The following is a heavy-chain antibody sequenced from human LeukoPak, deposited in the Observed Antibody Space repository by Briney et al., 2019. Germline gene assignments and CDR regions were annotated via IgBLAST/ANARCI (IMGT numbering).Heavy chain of an antibody. CDR3: AKSVLWFGEFPDAFDI. J-gene: IGHJ3*02. CDR2: IYTSGST. D-gene: IGHD3-10*01. Sequence: SETLSLTCTVSGGSISSGSYYWSWIRQPAGKGLEWIGRIYTSGSTNYNPSLKSRVTISVDTFKNQFSLQLNSVTPEDTAVYYCAKSVLWFGEFPDAFDIWGQGTMVTVSS. CDR1: GGSISSGSYY. V-gene: IGHV4-61*02.